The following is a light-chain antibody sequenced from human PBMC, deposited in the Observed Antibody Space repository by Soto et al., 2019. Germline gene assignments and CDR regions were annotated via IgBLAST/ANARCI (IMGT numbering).Light chain of an antibody. V-gene: IGKV1-5*03. CDR3: QQYKSYPPRGLT. CDR2: QAS. J-gene: IGKJ4*01. Sequence: DIQMTQSPSTLSASVGDRVTITCRASQSISSWLAWYQQKPGKAPKLLIYQASSLESGVPSRFSGSGSGTECTLTISSLQPDDFATYYCQQYKSYPPRGLTFGGGTKVEIK. CDR1: QSISSW.